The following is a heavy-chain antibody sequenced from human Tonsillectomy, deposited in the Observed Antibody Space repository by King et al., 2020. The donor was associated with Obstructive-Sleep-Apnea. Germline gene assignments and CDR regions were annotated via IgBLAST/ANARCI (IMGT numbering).Heavy chain of an antibody. Sequence: VQLVESGGGLVQPGGSLELSCAASGFTFDDSHMHWVRQAPGKGLEWIGHIRSRSDNYATAYAASLNGRFSISRDHTKRTASLQMNSLTTEDTAVYYCSRQTDSCHDYWGQGTRVTVSS. D-gene: IGHD2-2*01. CDR3: SRQTDSCHDY. CDR1: GFTFDDSH. V-gene: IGHV3-73*01. J-gene: IGHJ4*02. CDR2: IRSRSDNYAT.